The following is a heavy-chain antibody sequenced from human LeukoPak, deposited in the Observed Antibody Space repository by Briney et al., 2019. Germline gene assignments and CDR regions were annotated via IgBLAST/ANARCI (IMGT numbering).Heavy chain of an antibody. Sequence: SVKVSCKASGGTFSSYAISWVRQAPGQGLEWMGRIIPIFGIANYAQKFQGRVSITADKPTSTAYMELSSLRSEDTAVYYCARATYYYDSSGYSDAFDIWGQGTMVTVSS. D-gene: IGHD3-22*01. V-gene: IGHV1-69*04. CDR1: GGTFSSYA. CDR2: IIPIFGIA. J-gene: IGHJ3*02. CDR3: ARATYYYDSSGYSDAFDI.